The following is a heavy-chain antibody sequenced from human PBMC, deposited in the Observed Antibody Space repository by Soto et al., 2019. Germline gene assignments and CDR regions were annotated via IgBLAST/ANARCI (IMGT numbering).Heavy chain of an antibody. CDR1: GGSISSYY. J-gene: IGHJ6*02. D-gene: IGHD3-10*01. CDR3: ARRVRFADDTTYYYYGMDV. V-gene: IGHV4-59*01. CDR2: IYYSGST. Sequence: QVQLQESGPGLVKPSETLSLTCTVSGGSISSYYWSWIRQPPGKGLEWIGYIYYSGSTNYNPSLKSRVTISVDTSKNQFSLKLSSVTAADTAVYYCARRVRFADDTTYYYYGMDVWGQGTTVTVSS.